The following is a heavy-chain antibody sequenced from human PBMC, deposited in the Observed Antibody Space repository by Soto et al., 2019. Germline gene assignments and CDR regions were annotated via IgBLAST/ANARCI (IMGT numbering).Heavy chain of an antibody. CDR1: GFSFSTYG. CDR2: VWSNGVNN. J-gene: IGHJ3*02. V-gene: IGHV3-33*01. CDR3: VRERGPFDAFDM. Sequence: QVQLLDSGGGVVQPGTSLRLSCAASGFSFSTYGMHWVRQAPGKGLEWVAVVWSNGVNNYYADSVRGRFTISRDNSKNSLFLQTNSLKAEDTAVYYCVRERGPFDAFDMWGQGTMVTVYS.